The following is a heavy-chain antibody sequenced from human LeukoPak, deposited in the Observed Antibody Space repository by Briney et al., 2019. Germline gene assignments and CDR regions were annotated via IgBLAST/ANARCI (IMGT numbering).Heavy chain of an antibody. CDR1: GFSFSTYG. Sequence: GGSLRLSCAASGFSFSTYGMHWVRQAPSKGLEWVAFIRSDGSIEYYADSVKGRFTISRDNSKNMLYLQMNSLKPEDTAVYCCAKDVPPAYFYYWGQGTLVSVSS. V-gene: IGHV3-30*02. J-gene: IGHJ4*02. CDR3: AKDVPPAYFYY. CDR2: IRSDGSIE.